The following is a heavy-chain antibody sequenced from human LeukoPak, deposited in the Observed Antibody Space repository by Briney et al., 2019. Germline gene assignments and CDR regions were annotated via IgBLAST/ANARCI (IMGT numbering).Heavy chain of an antibody. Sequence: PSQTLSLTCAVSGGSISSGGYSWSWIRQPPGKGLEWIGYIYHSGSTYYNPSLKSRVTISVDRSKNQFSLRLSSVTAADTAVYYCARADYDFWSGYYGGSDYWGQGTLVTVSS. CDR2: IYHSGST. V-gene: IGHV4-30-2*01. J-gene: IGHJ4*02. CDR3: ARADYDFWSGYYGGSDY. D-gene: IGHD3-3*01. CDR1: GGSISSGGYS.